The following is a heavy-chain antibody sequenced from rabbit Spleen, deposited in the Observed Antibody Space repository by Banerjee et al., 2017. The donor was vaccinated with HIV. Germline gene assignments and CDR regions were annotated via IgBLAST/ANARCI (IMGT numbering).Heavy chain of an antibody. CDR3: ARCVESFGATFNL. Sequence: QEQLVESGGGLVKPEGSLKLSCTASGFSFSNKAVVCWVRQAPGKGLEWIACIHGGSRNNIHYASWVNGRFTISKTSTTVELRMSSLTAADTATYFCARCVESFGATFNLWGQGTLVTVS. V-gene: IGHV1S45*01. J-gene: IGHJ4*01. CDR2: IHGGSRNNI. CDR1: GFSFSNKAV. D-gene: IGHD5-1*01.